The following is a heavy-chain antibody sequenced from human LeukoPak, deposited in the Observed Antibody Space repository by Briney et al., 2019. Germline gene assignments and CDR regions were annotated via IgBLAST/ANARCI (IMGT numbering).Heavy chain of an antibody. Sequence: GASVTVSCRASGYSITSYDINWVRQAAGQGLEWVGWMNSNSGNTGYARKFQGRVTLTRDTSINTAYIEVNSLTSEDTAVYYCARGGTLVRGVAILYGMDVWGQGTTVTVSS. CDR2: MNSNSGNT. J-gene: IGHJ6*02. CDR3: ARGGTLVRGVAILYGMDV. V-gene: IGHV1-8*01. D-gene: IGHD3-10*01. CDR1: GYSITSYD.